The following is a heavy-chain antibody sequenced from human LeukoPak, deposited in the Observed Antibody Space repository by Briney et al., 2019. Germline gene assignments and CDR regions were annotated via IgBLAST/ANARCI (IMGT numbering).Heavy chain of an antibody. V-gene: IGHV1-2*02. CDR3: ARDGLKWELEVFDY. CDR1: GGTFSSYA. D-gene: IGHD1-26*01. J-gene: IGHJ4*02. CDR2: INPNSGGT. Sequence: VKVSCKASGGTFSSYAISWVRQAPGQGLEWMGWINPNSGGTNYAQKFQGRVTMTRDTSISTAYMELSRLRSDDTAVYYCARDGLKWELEVFDYWGQGTLVTVSS.